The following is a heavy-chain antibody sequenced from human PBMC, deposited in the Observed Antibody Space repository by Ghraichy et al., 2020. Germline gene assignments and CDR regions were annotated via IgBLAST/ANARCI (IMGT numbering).Heavy chain of an antibody. CDR1: GFTFSSYS. V-gene: IGHV3-21*01. CDR3: ASLEGAYYYDSSGYRTPDAFDI. J-gene: IGHJ3*02. Sequence: GGSLRLSCAASGFTFSSYSMNWVRQAPGKGLEWVSSISSSSSYIYYADSVKGRFTISRDNAKNSLYLQMNSLRAEDTAVYYCASLEGAYYYDSSGYRTPDAFDIWGQGTMVTVSS. CDR2: ISSSSSYI. D-gene: IGHD3-22*01.